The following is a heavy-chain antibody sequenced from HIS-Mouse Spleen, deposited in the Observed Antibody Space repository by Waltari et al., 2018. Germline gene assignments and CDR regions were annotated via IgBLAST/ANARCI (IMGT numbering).Heavy chain of an antibody. CDR2: ISYDGSNK. CDR3: AKASSGWLDY. CDR1: GFTSSSYG. D-gene: IGHD6-19*01. J-gene: IGHJ4*02. Sequence: QVQLVESGGGVVQPGRSLRLSCAASGFTSSSYGMHWVRQAPGKGLEGVAVISYDGSNKYYADSVKGRFTISRDNSKNTLYLQMNSLRAEDTAVYYCAKASSGWLDYWGQGTLVTVSS. V-gene: IGHV3-30*18.